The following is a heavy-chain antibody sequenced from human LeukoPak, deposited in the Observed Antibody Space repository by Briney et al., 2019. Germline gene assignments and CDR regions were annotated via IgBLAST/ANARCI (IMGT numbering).Heavy chain of an antibody. CDR3: AREAESSGWSFDY. D-gene: IGHD6-19*01. CDR2: INPNSGGT. Sequence: ASVKVSCKASGYTFTGYYMHWVRQAPGQGLEWMGWINPNSGGTNYTQKFQGRVTMTRDTSISTAYMELSRLRSDDTAVYYCAREAESSGWSFDYWGQGTLVTVSS. V-gene: IGHV1-2*02. CDR1: GYTFTGYY. J-gene: IGHJ4*02.